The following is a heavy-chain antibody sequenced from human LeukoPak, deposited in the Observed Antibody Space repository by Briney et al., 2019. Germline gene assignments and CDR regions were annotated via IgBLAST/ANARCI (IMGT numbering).Heavy chain of an antibody. CDR2: IWYDGSKK. J-gene: IGHJ6*02. D-gene: IGHD4-11*01. CDR1: GFTFRSHG. Sequence: GGSLRLSCAASGFTFRSHGMQWVRQAPGKGLEWVAVIWYDGSKKYYADSVKGRFTISRDNSKNTLDLQMSSLRAEGTAEYYCARSNTVTSNYYYGMDVWGQGTTVTVSS. CDR3: ARSNTVTSNYYYGMDV. V-gene: IGHV3-33*01.